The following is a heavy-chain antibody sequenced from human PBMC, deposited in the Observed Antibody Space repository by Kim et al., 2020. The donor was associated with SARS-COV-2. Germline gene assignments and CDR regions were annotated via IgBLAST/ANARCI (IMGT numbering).Heavy chain of an antibody. CDR2: ISAYNGNT. CDR3: ARDRRYYYDSSGYSAFDI. J-gene: IGHJ3*02. CDR1: GYTFTSYG. D-gene: IGHD3-22*01. Sequence: ASVKVSCKASGYTFTSYGISWVRQAPGQGLEWMGWISAYNGNTNYAQKLQGRVTMTTDTSTSTAYMELRSLRSDDTAVYYCARDRRYYYDSSGYSAFDIWGQGTMVTVSS. V-gene: IGHV1-18*01.